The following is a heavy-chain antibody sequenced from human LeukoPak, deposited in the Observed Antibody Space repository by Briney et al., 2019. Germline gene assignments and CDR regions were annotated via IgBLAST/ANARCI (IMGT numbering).Heavy chain of an antibody. CDR3: ARGRIRRPEDY. V-gene: IGHV4-59*01. CDR2: IYYSGST. Sequence: PSETLSLTCTVSGGSISSYYWSWIRQPPGKGLEWIGYIYYSGSTNYNPSLKSRVTISVDTSKNQFSLKLNSVTAADTAVYYCARGRIRRPEDYWGQGTLVTVSS. CDR1: GGSISSYY. J-gene: IGHJ4*02.